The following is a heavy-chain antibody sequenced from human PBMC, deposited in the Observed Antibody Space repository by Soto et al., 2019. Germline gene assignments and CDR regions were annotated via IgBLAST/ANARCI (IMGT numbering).Heavy chain of an antibody. Sequence: EVQLLESGGGLVQPGGSLRLSCAASGFTFSSYAMSWVRQAPGKGLEWVAAISGSGGSTYYADSVKGRFTISRDNSKNTLFLQMNGLRAEDTAVYSCAKGGHYDFWKGFDPWGQGTLVTVSS. J-gene: IGHJ5*02. CDR2: ISGSGGST. V-gene: IGHV3-23*01. CDR1: GFTFSSYA. CDR3: AKGGHYDFWKGFDP. D-gene: IGHD3-3*01.